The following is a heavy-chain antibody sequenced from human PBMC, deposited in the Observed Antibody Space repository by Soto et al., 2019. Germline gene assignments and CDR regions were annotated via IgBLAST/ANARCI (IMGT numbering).Heavy chain of an antibody. Sequence: QVRLQQWGAGLVKPSETLSLTCAVYGGSFNGYYWSWIRQPPGKGLEWLGDVDHSGATSYKPSLNRRLPFVVDKSKDRCSPRLSSVTAAYTAVYYCARSQEPRLTVFGVVVNPTQYFDCWSRGT. D-gene: IGHD3-3*01. CDR1: GGSFNGYY. V-gene: IGHV4-34*02. J-gene: IGHJ4*02. CDR3: ARSQEPRLTVFGVVVNPTQYFDC. CDR2: VDHSGAT.